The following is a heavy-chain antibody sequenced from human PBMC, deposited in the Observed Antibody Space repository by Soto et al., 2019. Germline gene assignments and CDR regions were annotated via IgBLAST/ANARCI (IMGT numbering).Heavy chain of an antibody. CDR2: ISAYNGNT. V-gene: IGHV1-18*01. D-gene: IGHD3-22*01. CDR1: GYTFSTYG. J-gene: IGHJ4*02. CDR3: ARTPTPYHESSSRWGYFDY. Sequence: QVQLVQSGAEVKKPGASVKVSCKASGYTFSTYGISWVRQAPGQGLEWMGWISAYNGNTNYAQKLQGRVTMTTDTSTSTAYMELRSLISDDTAVYYCARTPTPYHESSSRWGYFDYWGQGTLVTVSS.